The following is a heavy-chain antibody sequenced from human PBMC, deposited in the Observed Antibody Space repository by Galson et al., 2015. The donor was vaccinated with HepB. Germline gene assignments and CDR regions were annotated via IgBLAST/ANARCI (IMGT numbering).Heavy chain of an antibody. CDR1: GGSISSGGYY. V-gene: IGHV4-31*03. CDR2: IYYSGST. Sequence: TLSLTCTVSGGSISSGGYYWSWIRQHPGKGLEWIGYIYYSGSTYYNPSLKSRVTISVDTSKNQFSLKLSSVTAADTAVYYCAREVGATTREETDYYYYYGMDVWGQGTTVTVSS. J-gene: IGHJ6*02. D-gene: IGHD1-26*01. CDR3: AREVGATTREETDYYYYYGMDV.